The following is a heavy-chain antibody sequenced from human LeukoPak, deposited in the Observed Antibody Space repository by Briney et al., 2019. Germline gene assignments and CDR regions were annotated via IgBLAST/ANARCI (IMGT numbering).Heavy chain of an antibody. V-gene: IGHV3-48*01. CDR2: ISHGSTTI. Sequence: GRSLRLSCAASGFTFSSYGMNWVRQAPGKGLEWVSYISHGSTTIYYADSVRGRFAISRDDAKNSLYLQMNSLRAEDTAVYYCAKDLIVPLVSWGQGTLVTVSS. J-gene: IGHJ4*02. D-gene: IGHD2/OR15-2a*01. CDR3: AKDLIVPLVS. CDR1: GFTFSSYG.